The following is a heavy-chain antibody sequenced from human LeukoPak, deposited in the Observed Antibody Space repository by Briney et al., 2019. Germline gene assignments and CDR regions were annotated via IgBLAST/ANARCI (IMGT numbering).Heavy chain of an antibody. D-gene: IGHD6-13*01. CDR2: INPSGGST. CDR1: GYTFTSYY. J-gene: IGHJ4*02. Sequence: GSSVKVSCKASGYTFTSYYMHWVRQAPGQGREWMGIINPSGGSTSYAQKFQGRVTRTRDTSTSTVYMELSSMRSEDTAVYYCARKYSSSWYDYWGQGTLVTVSS. V-gene: IGHV1-46*01. CDR3: ARKYSSSWYDY.